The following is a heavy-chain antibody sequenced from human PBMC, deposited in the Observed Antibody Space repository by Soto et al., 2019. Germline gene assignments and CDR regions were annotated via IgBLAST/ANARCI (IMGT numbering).Heavy chain of an antibody. D-gene: IGHD3-22*01. J-gene: IGHJ4*02. CDR1: GYTFTSYV. Sequence: QVQLVQSGAEVKKPGASVKVSCKASGYTFTSYVTSWVRQTPGQGLEWRDWISADNGNTNYAQKLQGRVTMTTDTSTSTAYMELRSLRSDDTAVYYCARDLSIPMIVVVPYYFDYWGQGTLVTVCS. CDR2: ISADNGNT. V-gene: IGHV1-18*01. CDR3: ARDLSIPMIVVVPYYFDY.